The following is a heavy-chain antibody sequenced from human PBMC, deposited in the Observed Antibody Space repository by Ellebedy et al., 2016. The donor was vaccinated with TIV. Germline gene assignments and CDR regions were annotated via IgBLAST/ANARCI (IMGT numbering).Heavy chain of an antibody. CDR2: IYSGGST. CDR3: ARGAFNYYDSSTYYFHVDY. V-gene: IGHV3-66*01. Sequence: GESLKISCAASGFTVSSNYMSWVRQAPGKGLEWVSVIYSGGSTYYADSVKGRFTISRGNSKNTLYLQMNSLRAEDTAMYYCARGAFNYYDSSTYYFHVDYWGQGTLVTVSS. CDR1: GFTVSSNY. J-gene: IGHJ4*02. D-gene: IGHD3-22*01.